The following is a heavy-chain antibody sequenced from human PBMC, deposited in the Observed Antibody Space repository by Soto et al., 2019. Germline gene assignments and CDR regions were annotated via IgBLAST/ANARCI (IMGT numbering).Heavy chain of an antibody. Sequence: SVTVSCTASGYTFTSYGISWVRQAPGQGLEWMGRISPNLGIANYAQKFQGRVTITADKSTSTAYMELSSLRSEDTAVYYCAGDVVSSGYDFDFDYWGQGTLVTVSS. CDR2: ISPNLGIA. J-gene: IGHJ4*02. D-gene: IGHD5-12*01. V-gene: IGHV1-69*04. CDR1: GYTFTSYG. CDR3: AGDVVSSGYDFDFDY.